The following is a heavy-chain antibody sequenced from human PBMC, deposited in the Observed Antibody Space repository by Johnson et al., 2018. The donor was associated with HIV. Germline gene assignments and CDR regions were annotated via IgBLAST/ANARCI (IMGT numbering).Heavy chain of an antibody. CDR2: IKQDGSAK. Sequence: EVQLVESGGGLVQPGGSLRLSCAASGFSFSSYWMSWVRQAPGKGLELVANIKQDGSAKYYVASVTGRVTISRAYAKYSQYLQMNSLRAEETAVYYCAGGRDTVVTPVGGAFDIWGQGTMVTVSS. CDR3: AGGRDTVVTPVGGAFDI. D-gene: IGHD4-23*01. V-gene: IGHV3-7*03. J-gene: IGHJ3*02. CDR1: GFSFSSYW.